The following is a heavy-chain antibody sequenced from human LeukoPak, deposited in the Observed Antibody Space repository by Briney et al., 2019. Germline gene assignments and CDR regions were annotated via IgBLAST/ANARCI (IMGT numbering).Heavy chain of an antibody. V-gene: IGHV4-61*02. Sequence: SETLSLTCSVTGDSINRDSYYWSWIRQPAGKGLEWIGRIYSSGSTDYNPSLQSRVTISVDTSKNQFSLKLSSVTAADTAVYYCAREVVAAAGTVDYWGQGTLVTVSS. D-gene: IGHD6-13*01. CDR3: AREVVAAAGTVDY. J-gene: IGHJ4*02. CDR2: IYSSGST. CDR1: GDSINRDSYY.